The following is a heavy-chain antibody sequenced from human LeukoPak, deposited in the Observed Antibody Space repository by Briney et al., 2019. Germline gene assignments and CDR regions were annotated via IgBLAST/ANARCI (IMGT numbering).Heavy chain of an antibody. V-gene: IGHV1-46*01. D-gene: IGHD2-8*02. CDR3: ARVARGVYYGMDV. Sequence: ASVKVSCKASGYTFTSYYMHWVRQAPGQGLEWMGIINPSGGSTSYAQKFQGRVTMTRDTSTSTVYMELSSLRSEDTAVYYCARVARGVYYGMDVWGQGTTVTVS. J-gene: IGHJ6*02. CDR1: GYTFTSYY. CDR2: INPSGGST.